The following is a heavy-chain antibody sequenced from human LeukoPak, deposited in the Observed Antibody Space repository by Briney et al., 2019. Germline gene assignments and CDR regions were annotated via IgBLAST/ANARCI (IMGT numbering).Heavy chain of an antibody. CDR2: ISSSGRYI. Sequence: GGSLRLSCAASGFTFSGYSMNWVRQAPGKGLEWVSSISSSGRYISCADSVKGRFTISRDNAKNSLYLHMNSLRAEDTAVYYCARVMTSMTTADLDCWGQGTLVSVSS. V-gene: IGHV3-21*01. J-gene: IGHJ4*02. CDR3: ARVMTSMTTADLDC. CDR1: GFTFSGYS. D-gene: IGHD4-17*01.